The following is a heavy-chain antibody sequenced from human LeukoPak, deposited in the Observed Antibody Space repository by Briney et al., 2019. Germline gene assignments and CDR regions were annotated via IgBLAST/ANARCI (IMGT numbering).Heavy chain of an antibody. CDR1: GFTFSDCW. Sequence: GGSLRLSCAASGFTFSDCWIHWVRQAPEKGLVWVSRINTDGSITNYADSVKGRFSISRDNAKNTLYLQMSSLRAEDTAVYYCARDRGPRTGFMVREAYDYWGQGTLVTVSS. J-gene: IGHJ4*02. CDR3: ARDRGPRTGFMVREAYDY. V-gene: IGHV3-74*01. CDR2: INTDGSIT. D-gene: IGHD3-10*01.